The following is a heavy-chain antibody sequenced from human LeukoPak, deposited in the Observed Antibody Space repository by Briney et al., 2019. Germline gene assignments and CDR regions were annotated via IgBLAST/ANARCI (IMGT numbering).Heavy chain of an antibody. CDR2: ISAYNGNT. CDR1: GYTFTSYG. Sequence: ASVKVSCKASGYTFTSYGISWVRQAPGQGLEWMGWISAYNGNTNYAQKLQGRVTMTTDTSTSTAYMELRSLRSDDTAVYYCARGYQRQQLVPELNLAGWGQGTLVTVSS. D-gene: IGHD6-13*01. CDR3: ARGYQRQQLVPELNLAG. V-gene: IGHV1-18*01. J-gene: IGHJ4*02.